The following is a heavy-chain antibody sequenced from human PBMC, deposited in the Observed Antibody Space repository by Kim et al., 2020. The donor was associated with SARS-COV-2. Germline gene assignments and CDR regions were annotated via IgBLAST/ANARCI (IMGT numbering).Heavy chain of an antibody. CDR3: ATTDFYHGGSHFDS. Sequence: ASVKVSCKASGYTFTRWAIHWVRQAPGQRLELVGWINAANGHTKYSQNFQDRVTITRDTSASTAYMDLSSLGSEDTAIYYCATTDFYHGGSHFDSWGQGTLVTVSS. V-gene: IGHV1-3*01. D-gene: IGHD2-21*02. CDR2: INAANGHT. CDR1: GYTFTRWA. J-gene: IGHJ4*02.